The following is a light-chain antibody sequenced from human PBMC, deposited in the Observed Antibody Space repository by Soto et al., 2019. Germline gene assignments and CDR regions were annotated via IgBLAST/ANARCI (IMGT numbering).Light chain of an antibody. J-gene: IGKJ4*01. CDR3: QQADDFPLT. V-gene: IGKV1-12*01. CDR1: QDISRW. Sequence: DIQMTQSPSFVSASVGDRVTITCRASQDISRWLAWYQQKPGKAPNLLIYGASNLRSGIPSRFSGSGSGTEFTLTISSLQPEDFATYYCQQADDFPLTFGGGTTVGI. CDR2: GAS.